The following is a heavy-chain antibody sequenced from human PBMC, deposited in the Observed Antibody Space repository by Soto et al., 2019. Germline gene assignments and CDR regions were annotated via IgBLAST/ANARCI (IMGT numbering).Heavy chain of an antibody. Sequence: PGESLKISCKGSGYSFTSYWIGWVRQMPGKGLEWMGIIYPGDSDTRYSPSFQGQVTISADKSISTAYLQWSSLKASDTAMYYCTRTSAAGKNYYGVDGWGQGTTVTVSS. CDR1: GYSFTSYW. J-gene: IGHJ6*02. D-gene: IGHD6-13*01. V-gene: IGHV5-51*01. CDR2: IYPGDSDT. CDR3: TRTSAAGKNYYGVDG.